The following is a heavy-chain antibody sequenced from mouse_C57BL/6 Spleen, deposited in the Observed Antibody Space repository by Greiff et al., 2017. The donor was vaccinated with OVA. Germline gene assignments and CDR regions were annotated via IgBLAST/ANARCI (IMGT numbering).Heavy chain of an antibody. D-gene: IGHD1-1*01. CDR3: ARSGTTVVALYAMDY. J-gene: IGHJ4*01. CDR1: GYTFTSYD. Sequence: VQLQQSGPELVKPGASVKLSCKASGYTFTSYDINWVKQRPGQGLEWIGWIYPRDGSTKYNEKFKGKATLTVDTSSSTAYMELHSPTSEDSAVYFCARSGTTVVALYAMDYWGQGTSVTVSS. CDR2: IYPRDGST. V-gene: IGHV1-85*01.